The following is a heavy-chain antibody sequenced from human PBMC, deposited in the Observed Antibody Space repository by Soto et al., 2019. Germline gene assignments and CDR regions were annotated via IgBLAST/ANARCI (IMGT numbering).Heavy chain of an antibody. CDR1: GFTVXTXX. CDR2: IYSGGST. Sequence: EVQLVESGGGLVXXGXSLXLSXXXXGFTVXTXXMXXVXXAPGKGLEWVSVIYSGGSTFYADSVRGRFTISRDNSKNTVNLQMNSLRAEDTAVYYCARDPWAADYWGQGTLVTVSS. V-gene: IGHV3-66*01. CDR3: ARDPWAADY. D-gene: IGHD3-16*01. J-gene: IGHJ4*02.